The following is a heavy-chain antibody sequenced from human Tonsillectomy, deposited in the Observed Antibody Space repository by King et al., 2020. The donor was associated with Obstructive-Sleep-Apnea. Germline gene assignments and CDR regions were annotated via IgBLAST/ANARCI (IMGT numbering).Heavy chain of an antibody. D-gene: IGHD6-6*01. CDR3: AREEDSSSSGFDY. J-gene: IGHJ4*02. V-gene: IGHV3-21*01. Sequence: VQLVESGGGLVKPGGSLRLSCAASGFTFSSYSMNWVRQAPGKGLEWVASISSSSSYIYYADSVKGRFTISRDNAKNSLYLKMNSLRAEDTAVYYCAREEDSSSSGFDYWGQGTLVTVSS. CDR2: ISSSSSYI. CDR1: GFTFSSYS.